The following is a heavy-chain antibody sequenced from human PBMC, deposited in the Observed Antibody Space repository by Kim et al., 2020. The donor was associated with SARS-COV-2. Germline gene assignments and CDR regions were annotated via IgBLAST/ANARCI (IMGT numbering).Heavy chain of an antibody. Sequence: ADSVKGRFNISRDNSKNTLYLQMNSLRAEDPAVYYCAKDSRDCGGDCFPWGQGTLVTVSS. CDR3: AKDSRDCGGDCFP. V-gene: IGHV3-23*01. D-gene: IGHD2-21*02. J-gene: IGHJ5*02.